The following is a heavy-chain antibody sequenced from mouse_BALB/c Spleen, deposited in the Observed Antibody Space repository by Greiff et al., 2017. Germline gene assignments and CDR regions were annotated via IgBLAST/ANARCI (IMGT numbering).Heavy chain of an antibody. CDR2: IYPGNGDT. Sequence: QVQLQQPGAELVKPGASVKMSCKASGYTFTSYNMHWVKQTPGQGLEWIGAIYPGNGDTSYNQKFKGKATLTADKSSSTAYMQLSSLTSEDSAVYYCALYGGFAYWGQGTLVTVSA. D-gene: IGHD1-1*01. V-gene: IGHV1-12*01. CDR1: GYTFTSYN. CDR3: ALYGGFAY. J-gene: IGHJ3*01.